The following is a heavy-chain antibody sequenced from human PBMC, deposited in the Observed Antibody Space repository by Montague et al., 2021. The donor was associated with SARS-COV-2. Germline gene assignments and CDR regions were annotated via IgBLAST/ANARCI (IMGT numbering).Heavy chain of an antibody. CDR3: ARTSRGSRYSYGVDV. CDR1: GDSISDYY. D-gene: IGHD3-10*01. V-gene: IGHV4-59*01. J-gene: IGHJ6*02. Sequence: SETLSLTCTVSGDSISDYYWSWIRQPPGMGLEWIGYIFCSGATNYNPPLKSRVTISLDTSKTQFSLRLSSVTAADTAMYYCARTSRGSRYSYGVDVWGQGTTVTVSS. CDR2: IFCSGAT.